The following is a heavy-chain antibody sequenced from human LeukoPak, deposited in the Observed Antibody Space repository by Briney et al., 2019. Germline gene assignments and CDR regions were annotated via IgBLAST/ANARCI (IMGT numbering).Heavy chain of an antibody. CDR1: GYTFTSYD. Sequence: ASVKVSCKASGYTFTSYDINWVRQATGQGLEWMGWMNPNSGNTGYAQKFQGRVTMTRNTSISTAYMELSSLRSEDTAVYYCARGHTGDRPGGDYYYYYYGMDVWGQGTTVTVSS. J-gene: IGHJ6*02. CDR2: MNPNSGNT. V-gene: IGHV1-8*01. D-gene: IGHD7-27*01. CDR3: ARGHTGDRPGGDYYYYYYGMDV.